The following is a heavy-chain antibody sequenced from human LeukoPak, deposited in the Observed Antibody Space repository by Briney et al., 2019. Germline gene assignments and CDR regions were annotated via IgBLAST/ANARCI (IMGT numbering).Heavy chain of an antibody. Sequence: SETLSLTCAVSGGSISSSNWWSWVRQPPGKGLEWIGEIYHSGSTNYNPSLKSRVTISVDKSKNQFSLKLSSVTAADTAVYYCARDIGRVVRGVINYNWFDPWGQGTLVTVSS. CDR2: IYHSGST. J-gene: IGHJ5*02. V-gene: IGHV4-4*02. CDR1: GGSISSSNW. CDR3: ARDIGRVVRGVINYNWFDP. D-gene: IGHD3-10*01.